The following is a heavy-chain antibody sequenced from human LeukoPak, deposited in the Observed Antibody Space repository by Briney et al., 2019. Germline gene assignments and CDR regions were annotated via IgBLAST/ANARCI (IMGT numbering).Heavy chain of an antibody. CDR1: GGSFSGYY. V-gene: IGHV4-59*01. J-gene: IGHJ6*03. CDR3: ARTTEGGYTYGYFYYYYMDV. CDR2: IYYSGST. D-gene: IGHD5-18*01. Sequence: SETLSLTCAVYGGSFSGYYWSWIRQPPGKGLEWIGYIYYSGSTNYNPSLKSRVTISVDTSKNQFSLKLTSVTAADTAVYYCARTTEGGYTYGYFYYYYMDVWGKGTTVTISS.